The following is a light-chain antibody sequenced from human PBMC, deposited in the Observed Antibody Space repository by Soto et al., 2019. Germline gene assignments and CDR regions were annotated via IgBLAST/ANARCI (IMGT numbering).Light chain of an antibody. J-gene: IGLJ1*01. CDR2: DVT. CDR1: SSGVGGYDY. V-gene: IGLV2-14*01. CDR3: TSYASINTYV. Sequence: QSALTQPASVSGSPGQSITISCTGTSSGVGGYDYVSWYQQHPGKAPKLMIYDVTNRPSGVSNRFSGSKSGNTASLTISGLQAEDEADYYCTSYASINTYVFGTGTKVTVL.